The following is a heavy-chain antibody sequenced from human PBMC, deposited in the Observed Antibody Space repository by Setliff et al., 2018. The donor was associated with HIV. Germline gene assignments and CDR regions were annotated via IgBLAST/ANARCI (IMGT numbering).Heavy chain of an antibody. CDR1: GGSISSGRYY. J-gene: IGHJ1*01. Sequence: SETLSLTCTVSGGSISSGRYYWNWIRQPAGKGLDWIGHIFTSGSAFSSGTADYSPSLKSRVTISVDISKNQFSLKLTSVTAADTAMYFCARDSPADGGNPGRFQRWGQGTLVTVSS. V-gene: IGHV4-61*09. D-gene: IGHD2-15*01. CDR3: ARDSPADGGNPGRFQR. CDR2: IFTSGSA.